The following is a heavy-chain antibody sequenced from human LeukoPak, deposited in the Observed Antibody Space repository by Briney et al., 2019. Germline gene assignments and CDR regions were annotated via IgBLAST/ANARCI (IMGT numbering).Heavy chain of an antibody. CDR1: GYTFTSYA. CDR2: INAGNGNT. Sequence: ASVKVSCKASGYTFTSYAMHWVRQAPGQRLEWMGWINAGNGNTKYSQKFQGRVTITRDTSASTAYMELSSLSSEDTAVYYCARVPYYDSSGYDYPIDYWGQGTLVTVSS. CDR3: ARVPYYDSSGYDYPIDY. V-gene: IGHV1-3*01. D-gene: IGHD3-22*01. J-gene: IGHJ4*02.